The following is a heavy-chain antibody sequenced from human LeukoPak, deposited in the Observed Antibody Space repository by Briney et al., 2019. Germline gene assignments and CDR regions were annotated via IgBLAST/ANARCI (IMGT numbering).Heavy chain of an antibody. V-gene: IGHV4-34*01. J-gene: IGHJ6*02. CDR1: GGSFSGYY. CDR3: ARAAYYDFWSGYYSPQYYYYGMDV. CDR2: INHSGST. D-gene: IGHD3-3*01. Sequence: SETLSLTCAVYGGSFSGYYWSWTRQPPGKGLEWIGEINHSGSTNYNPSLKSRVTISVDTSKNQFSLKLSSVTAADTAVYYCARAAYYDFWSGYYSPQYYYYGMDVWGQGTTVTVSS.